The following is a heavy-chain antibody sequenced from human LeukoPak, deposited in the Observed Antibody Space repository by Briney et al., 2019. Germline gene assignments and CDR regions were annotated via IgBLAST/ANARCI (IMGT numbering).Heavy chain of an antibody. CDR2: IYTSGST. J-gene: IGHJ4*02. D-gene: IGHD3-3*01. CDR1: GGSISSGSYY. V-gene: IGHV4-61*02. CDR3: AGGVFWSGYYTGIDY. Sequence: SQTLSLTCTVSGGSISSGSYYWSWIRQPAGKGLEWIGRIYTSGSTNYNPSLKSRVTISVDTSKNQFSLKLSSVTAADTAVYYCAGGVFWSGYYTGIDYWGQGTLVTVSS.